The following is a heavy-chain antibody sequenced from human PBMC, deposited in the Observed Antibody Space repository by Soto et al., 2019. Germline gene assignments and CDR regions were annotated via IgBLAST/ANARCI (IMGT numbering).Heavy chain of an antibody. CDR2: ISSNGGST. Sequence: GGSLRLSCAASGFTFSSYAMHWVRQAPGKGLEYVSAISSNGGSTYYANSVKGRFTISRDNSKNTLYLQMGSLRAEDMAVYYCAREDCSGGSCYPGAFDIWGQGTMVTVSS. V-gene: IGHV3-64*01. J-gene: IGHJ3*02. D-gene: IGHD2-15*01. CDR1: GFTFSSYA. CDR3: AREDCSGGSCYPGAFDI.